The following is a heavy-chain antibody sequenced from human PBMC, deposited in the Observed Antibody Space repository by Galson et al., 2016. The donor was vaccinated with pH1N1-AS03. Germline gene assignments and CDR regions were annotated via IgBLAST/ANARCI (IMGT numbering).Heavy chain of an antibody. J-gene: IGHJ4*01. CDR2: IHPIDSDT. CDR1: GYTFTNSW. Sequence: QSGAEVKKPGESLKISCKTSGYTFTNSWIAWVRQLTGKGLEWMGFIHPIDSDTRYNPSLQGRVTISADKSISTAYLHWSSLKASDTATYYCARHLSSPFSSSSGYWGHGTLVTVSS. D-gene: IGHD6-13*01. V-gene: IGHV5-51*01. CDR3: ARHLSSPFSSSSGY.